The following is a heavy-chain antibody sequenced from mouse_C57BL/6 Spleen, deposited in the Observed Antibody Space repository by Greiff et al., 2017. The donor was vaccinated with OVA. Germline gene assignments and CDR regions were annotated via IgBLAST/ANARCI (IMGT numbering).Heavy chain of an antibody. D-gene: IGHD4-1*01. CDR1: GYTFTSYW. Sequence: QVQLQQPGAELVKPGASVKLSCKASGYTFTSYWMHWVKQRPGQGLEWIGMIHPNSGSTNYNEKFKSKATLTVDKSSSTAYMQLSSLTSEDSAVYYCARGSLTVGFAYWGQGTLVTVSA. CDR3: ARGSLTVGFAY. CDR2: IHPNSGST. V-gene: IGHV1-64*01. J-gene: IGHJ3*01.